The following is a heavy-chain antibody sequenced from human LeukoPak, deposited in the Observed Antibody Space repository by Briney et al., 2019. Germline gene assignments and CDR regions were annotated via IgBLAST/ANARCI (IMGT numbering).Heavy chain of an antibody. D-gene: IGHD6-6*01. V-gene: IGHV3-66*01. CDR2: IYSGGST. CDR1: GFTVSSNY. J-gene: IGHJ4*02. Sequence: GGSLRLSCAASGFTVSSNYMSWVRQAPGKGLEWVSVIYSGGSTYYADSVKGRFTISRDNSKNTLYLQMNSLRAEDTAVYYCARGEYSSSRETIRLIDYWGQGTLVTVSS. CDR3: ARGEYSSSRETIRLIDY.